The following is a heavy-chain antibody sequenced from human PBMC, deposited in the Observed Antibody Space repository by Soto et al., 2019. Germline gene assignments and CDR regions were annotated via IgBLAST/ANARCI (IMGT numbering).Heavy chain of an antibody. Sequence: SETRSLTCTVSGGSISSYYWSWSRQPAGKGLEWIGRIYTSGSTNYNPSLKSRVTMSVDASKNQFSLKLSSVTAADTAVYYCARDRGSYSQNYYYYYGMDVWGQGTTVTVSS. CDR2: IYTSGST. CDR3: ARDRGSYSQNYYYYYGMDV. J-gene: IGHJ6*02. CDR1: GGSISSYY. V-gene: IGHV4-4*07. D-gene: IGHD1-26*01.